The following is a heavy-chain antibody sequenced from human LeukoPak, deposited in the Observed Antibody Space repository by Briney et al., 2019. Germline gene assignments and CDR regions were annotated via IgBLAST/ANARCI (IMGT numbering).Heavy chain of an antibody. CDR1: GGSISSGGYY. CDR2: IYYSGST. D-gene: IGHD3-22*01. V-gene: IGHV4-31*03. J-gene: IGHJ4*02. CDR3: ARGVYDSSGYYYANDY. Sequence: SETLSLTCTVSGGSISSGGYYWSWIRQHPGKGLEWIGYIYYSGSTYYNPSLKSRVTISVDTSKNQFSLELSSVTAADTAVYYCARGVYDSSGYYYANDYWGQGTLVTVSS.